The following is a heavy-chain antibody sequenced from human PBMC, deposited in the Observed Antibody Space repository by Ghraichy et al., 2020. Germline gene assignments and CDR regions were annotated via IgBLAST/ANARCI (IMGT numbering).Heavy chain of an antibody. V-gene: IGHV3-21*01. CDR1: GFTISSYN. J-gene: IGHJ6*03. CDR3: ARDYYYYYMDV. Sequence: GESLNISCAGSGFTISSYNMNWVRQAPGKGLEWVSSISTSTSYMSYADSVKGRFTISRDNAKNSLYLQMNSLRAEDTAVYYCARDYYYYYMDVWGKGTTVTVSS. CDR2: ISTSTSYM.